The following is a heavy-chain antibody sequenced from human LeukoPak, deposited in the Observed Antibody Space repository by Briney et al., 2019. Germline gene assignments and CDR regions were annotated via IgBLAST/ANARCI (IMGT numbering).Heavy chain of an antibody. J-gene: IGHJ4*02. V-gene: IGHV3-48*01. Sequence: PGGSLRLSCAASGFTFSSYSMNWVRQAPGKGLEWVSYISSSSSTIYYADSVKGRFTISRDNAKNSLYLQMNSLRAEDTAVYYCAGYGIAAAGTIDYWGQGTLVTVSS. CDR2: ISSSSSTI. CDR3: AGYGIAAAGTIDY. CDR1: GFTFSSYS. D-gene: IGHD6-13*01.